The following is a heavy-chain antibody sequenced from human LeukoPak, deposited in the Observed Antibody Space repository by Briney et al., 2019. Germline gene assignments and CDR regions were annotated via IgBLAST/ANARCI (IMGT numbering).Heavy chain of an antibody. CDR1: GFTFSGYS. CDR3: ARALSHDY. V-gene: IGHV3-48*01. CDR2: ISSSSTTI. J-gene: IGHJ4*02. Sequence: GGSLRLSCAASGFTFSGYSMNWVRQAPGKGLEWVSSISSSSTTIYYADSVKGRFTTSRDNAKNSLYLQMNSLRVEDTAVYYCARALSHDYWGQGTLVTVSS.